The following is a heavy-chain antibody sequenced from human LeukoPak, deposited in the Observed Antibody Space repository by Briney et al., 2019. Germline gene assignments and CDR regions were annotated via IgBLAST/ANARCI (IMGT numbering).Heavy chain of an antibody. J-gene: IGHJ4*02. CDR2: IYYSGST. D-gene: IGHD6-13*01. CDR3: AKTRVAAAGTGFDY. Sequence: SETLSLTCTVSGGSISSGGYYWSWIRQHPGKGLEWIGYIYYSGSTYYNPSLKSRVTISVDTSKNQFSLKLSSATAADTAVYYCAKTRVAAAGTGFDYWGQGTLVTVSS. V-gene: IGHV4-31*03. CDR1: GGSISSGGYY.